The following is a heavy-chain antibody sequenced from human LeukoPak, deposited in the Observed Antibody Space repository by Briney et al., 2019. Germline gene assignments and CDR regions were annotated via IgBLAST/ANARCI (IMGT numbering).Heavy chain of an antibody. Sequence: GASVKVSCKASGYTFTGYYMHWVRQAPGQGLEWMGWISAYNGNTNYAQKLQGRVTMTTATSTSTAYMELRSLRSDDTAVYYCARGPGGRSGYYPLEDNYYYYYMDVWGKGTTVTVSS. CDR2: ISAYNGNT. V-gene: IGHV1-18*04. J-gene: IGHJ6*03. CDR3: ARGPGGRSGYYPLEDNYYYYYMDV. CDR1: GYTFTGYY. D-gene: IGHD3-22*01.